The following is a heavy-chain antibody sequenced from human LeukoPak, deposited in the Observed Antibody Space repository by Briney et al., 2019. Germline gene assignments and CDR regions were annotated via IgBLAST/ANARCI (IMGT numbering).Heavy chain of an antibody. D-gene: IGHD3-9*01. J-gene: IGHJ6*03. V-gene: IGHV3-20*01. CDR1: GFTFDDYG. CDR2: IHWNGDTT. Sequence: GGSLRLSCAASGFTFDDYGMNWVRQAPGKGLEWISGIHWNGDTTNYAASVEGRFTISRDNAKNSLYLQMNSLRAEDTAFYHAADGIRYYYYYYMDVWGKGTTVTVSS. CDR3: ADGIRYYYYYYMDV.